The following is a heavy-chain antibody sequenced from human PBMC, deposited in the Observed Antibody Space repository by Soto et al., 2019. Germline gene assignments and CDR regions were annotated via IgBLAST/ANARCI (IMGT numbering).Heavy chain of an antibody. CDR2: VDYSGNS. CDR3: ARGIVDFWSGRHYFDY. V-gene: IGHV4-59*12. J-gene: IGHJ4*02. CDR1: GGSINTYY. Sequence: SETLSLTCTVSGGSINTYYWSWIRQPPGKGLEWIGYVDYSGNSDSNPSLKSRVTMSIDTSKNQFSLRLTSVTAADTAVYFCARGIVDFWSGRHYFDYWGQGTLVTVSS. D-gene: IGHD3-3*01.